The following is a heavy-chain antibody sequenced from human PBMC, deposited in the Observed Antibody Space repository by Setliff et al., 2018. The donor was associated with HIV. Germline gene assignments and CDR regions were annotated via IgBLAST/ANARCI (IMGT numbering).Heavy chain of an antibody. J-gene: IGHJ6*03. D-gene: IGHD6-13*01. Sequence: SETLSLTCTVSGGSISSYYWSWIRQPPGKGLEWIGYIYYSGSTNYNPSLKSRVTISVDTSKNQFSLKLSSVPAADTAVYYCARGSSWKYYYYYYMDVWGKGTTVTVSS. CDR1: GGSISSYY. CDR2: IYYSGST. V-gene: IGHV4-59*01. CDR3: ARGSSWKYYYYYYMDV.